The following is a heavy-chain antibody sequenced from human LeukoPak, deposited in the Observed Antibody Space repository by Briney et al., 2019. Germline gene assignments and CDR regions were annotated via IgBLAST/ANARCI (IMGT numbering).Heavy chain of an antibody. Sequence: GGSLRLSCAASGFTFDNYWMNWVRQAPGKGLEWVANIKEDGSKKYYVDSVKGRFTISRDNAKNSLYLEMHSLRAEDTAVYFCARDEGSGWDYWGQGTLVTVSS. J-gene: IGHJ4*02. V-gene: IGHV3-7*01. CDR2: IKEDGSKK. D-gene: IGHD6-19*01. CDR1: GFTFDNYW. CDR3: ARDEGSGWDY.